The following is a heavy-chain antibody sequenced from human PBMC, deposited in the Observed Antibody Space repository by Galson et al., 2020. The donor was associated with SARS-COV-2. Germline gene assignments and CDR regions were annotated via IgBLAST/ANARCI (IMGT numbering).Heavy chain of an antibody. CDR1: GYTFTGYY. D-gene: IGHD6-6*01. J-gene: IGHJ6*03. CDR3: ARAISSSLLKYYYYMDV. V-gene: IGHV1-2*02. Sequence: ASVKVSCKASGYTFTGYYMHWVRQAPGQGLEWMGWINPNSGGTNYAQKFQGRVTMTRDTSISTAYMEVSRLRSDDTAVYYCARAISSSLLKYYYYMDVWGKGTTVTVSS. CDR2: INPNSGGT.